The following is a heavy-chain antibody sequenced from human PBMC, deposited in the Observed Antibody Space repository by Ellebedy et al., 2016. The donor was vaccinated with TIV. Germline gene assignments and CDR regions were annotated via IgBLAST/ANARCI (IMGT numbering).Heavy chain of an antibody. V-gene: IGHV3-53*01. CDR3: AGGISVAGTSLGF. CDR2: IYSGGST. J-gene: IGHJ4*02. D-gene: IGHD6-19*01. CDR1: GFTVSNTY. Sequence: GGSLRLSCAASGFTVSNTYMGWVRQAPGKGLDWVSVIYSGGSTYYVDSVKGRFIISRDNSKNTLFLQMNSLRAEDTAVYYCAGGISVAGTSLGFWGQGTLVTVSS.